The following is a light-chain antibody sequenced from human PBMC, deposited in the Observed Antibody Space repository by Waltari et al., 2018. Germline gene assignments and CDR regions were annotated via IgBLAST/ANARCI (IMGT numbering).Light chain of an antibody. CDR3: QQRSKWPIT. CDR1: QSVSSS. J-gene: IGKJ5*01. Sequence: EIVLTQSPATLSLSPGEGATLSCRASQSVSSSLGWYQQRPGQAPRLLIYDASSRATGIPARFSGSGSGTDFTLTISSLEPEDFAVYYCQQRSKWPITFGQGTRLEIK. V-gene: IGKV3-11*01. CDR2: DAS.